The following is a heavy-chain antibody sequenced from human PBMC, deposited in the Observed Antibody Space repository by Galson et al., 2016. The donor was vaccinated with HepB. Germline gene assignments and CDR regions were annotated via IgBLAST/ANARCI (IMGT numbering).Heavy chain of an antibody. CDR1: GFTFSSYS. D-gene: IGHD3-3*01. CDR2: IRSSSSTI. Sequence: SLRLSCAASGFTFSSYSMNWVRQAPGKGLERVSYIRSSSSTIYYADSVKGRFTISRDNAKNSLYLQMNSLRGEDTAVYYCARDRVSGDFWSGYYTGIGMDVWGQGTTVTVSS. CDR3: ARDRVSGDFWSGYYTGIGMDV. J-gene: IGHJ6*02. V-gene: IGHV3-48*01.